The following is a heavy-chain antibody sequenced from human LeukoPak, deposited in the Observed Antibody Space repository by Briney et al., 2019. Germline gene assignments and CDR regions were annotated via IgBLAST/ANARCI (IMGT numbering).Heavy chain of an antibody. CDR1: GFTLSSDW. V-gene: IGHV3-74*01. Sequence: GGSLRLSCAVSGFTLSSDWMHWVRQAPGKGLEWVSRMNQDGSDTSYADSVKGRFTISRDNAKNTVYLQMNSLRAEGSAVYYCATVFGYWGQGTLVTVSS. CDR3: ATVFGY. CDR2: MNQDGSDT. J-gene: IGHJ4*02.